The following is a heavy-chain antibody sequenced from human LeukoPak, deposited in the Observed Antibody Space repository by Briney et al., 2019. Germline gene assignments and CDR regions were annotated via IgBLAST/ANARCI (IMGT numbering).Heavy chain of an antibody. J-gene: IGHJ5*02. CDR2: IYYSGST. Sequence: PSETLSLTCTVSGGSISSSSYYWGWIRQPPGKGLEWIGSIYYSGSTYYNPSLKSRVTISVDTCKNQFSLKLSSVTAADTAVYYCARYEGRGIENWFDPWGQGTLVTVSS. D-gene: IGHD3-10*01. CDR1: GGSISSSSYY. V-gene: IGHV4-39*01. CDR3: ARYEGRGIENWFDP.